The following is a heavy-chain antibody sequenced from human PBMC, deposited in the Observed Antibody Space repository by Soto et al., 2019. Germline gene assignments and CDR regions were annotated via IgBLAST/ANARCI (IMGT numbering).Heavy chain of an antibody. V-gene: IGHV3-43*01. CDR3: AIDGRGYSLDY. CDR2: ISWDGGSA. Sequence: EVQLVESGGAVLQPGGSLRLSCAASGFTFDDYTMYWVRQGPGKSLEWVSLISWDGGSAYYADSVKGRFTMSRDNSKNFLYLQMNSLTTEDTAWYFCAIDGRGYSLDYWGQGTQVTVSS. D-gene: IGHD3-22*01. CDR1: GFTFDDYT. J-gene: IGHJ4*02.